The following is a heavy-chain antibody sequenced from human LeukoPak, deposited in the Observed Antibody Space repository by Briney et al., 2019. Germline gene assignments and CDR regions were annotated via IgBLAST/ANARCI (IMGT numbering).Heavy chain of an antibody. CDR3: ARAVIDYYGSGTYYNALYYFDY. J-gene: IGHJ4*02. D-gene: IGHD3-10*01. CDR2: INHGGST. CDR1: GGSFSGYY. V-gene: IGHV4-34*01. Sequence: SETLSLTCAVYGGSFSGYYWSWIRQPPGKGPEWIGEINHGGSTNYKPSLKSRVTISVDTSKNQVSLKLSSVTAADTAVYYCARAVIDYYGSGTYYNALYYFDYWGQGTLVTVSS.